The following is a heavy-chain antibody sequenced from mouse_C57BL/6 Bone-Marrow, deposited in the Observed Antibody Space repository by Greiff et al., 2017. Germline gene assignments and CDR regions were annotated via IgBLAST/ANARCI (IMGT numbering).Heavy chain of an antibody. CDR3: AGGGDWDEFAY. Sequence: DVMLVESGPGMVKPSQSLSLTCTVTGYSITSGYDWHWIRHFPGNKLEWMCYISYSGSTNYNPSLKSRISVTHDTSKNHFFLKLNSVTTEDTAPYNYAGGGDWDEFAYWGQGTLGTVSA. V-gene: IGHV3-1*01. CDR1: GYSITSGYD. D-gene: IGHD4-1*01. CDR2: ISYSGST. J-gene: IGHJ3*01.